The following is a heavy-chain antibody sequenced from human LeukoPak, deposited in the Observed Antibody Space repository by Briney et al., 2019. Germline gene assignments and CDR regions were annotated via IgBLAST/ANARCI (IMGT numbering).Heavy chain of an antibody. V-gene: IGHV3-20*04. D-gene: IGHD2/OR15-2a*01. J-gene: IGHJ4*02. CDR3: AKDQQANTFRDFDY. Sequence: PGGSLRLSCAASGFTFDDYAMSWVRHAPGKGLEWVSGISWKGGSTGYADSVKGRFIISRDNAKNSLYLQMHSLRTDDTAFYYCAKDQQANTFRDFDYWGQGTLVTVFS. CDR1: GFTFDDYA. CDR2: ISWKGGST.